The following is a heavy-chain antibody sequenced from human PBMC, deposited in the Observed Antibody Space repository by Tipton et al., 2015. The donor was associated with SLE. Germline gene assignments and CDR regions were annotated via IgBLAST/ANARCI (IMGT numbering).Heavy chain of an antibody. CDR3: ARGVPLTHDAFDI. CDR1: GGSISSGSYY. J-gene: IGHJ3*02. CDR2: IYYSGST. Sequence: TLSLTCTVSGGSISSGSYYWSWIRQPPGKGLEWIGSIYYSGSTYYNPSLKSRVTISVDTSKNQFSLKLSSMTAADTAVYYCARGVPLTHDAFDIWGQGTMVTVSS. V-gene: IGHV4-39*07.